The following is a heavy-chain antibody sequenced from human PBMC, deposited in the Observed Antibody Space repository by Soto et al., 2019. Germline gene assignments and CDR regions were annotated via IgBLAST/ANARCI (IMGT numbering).Heavy chain of an antibody. CDR1: GDTSSNYG. Sequence: SVKVSCKASGDTSSNYGVSWVRQAPGQGLEWMGGILPVFGTTTYARNFQGRITITADKSTSTVYMELTSLRSDDTATYYCARDPDEVVGTDYRYYGMDVWDQGATVTVSS. D-gene: IGHD1-26*01. J-gene: IGHJ6*02. CDR3: ARDPDEVVGTDYRYYGMDV. CDR2: ILPVFGTT. V-gene: IGHV1-69*06.